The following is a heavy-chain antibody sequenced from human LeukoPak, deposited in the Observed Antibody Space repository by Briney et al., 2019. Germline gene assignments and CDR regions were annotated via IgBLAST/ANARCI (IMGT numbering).Heavy chain of an antibody. CDR2: TYYRSKWYK. V-gene: IGHV6-1*01. CDR3: ARDLRELVRPYYYYYGMDV. D-gene: IGHD6-13*01. J-gene: IGHJ6*02. Sequence: SQTLSLTCAISGDSVSSNSATWNWIRQSPSRGLEWLGRTYYRSKWYKYYAVSVKGRITINPDTSKNQFSLQLNSVTPEDTAVYYCARDLRELVRPYYYYYGMDVWGQGTTVTVSS. CDR1: GDSVSSNSAT.